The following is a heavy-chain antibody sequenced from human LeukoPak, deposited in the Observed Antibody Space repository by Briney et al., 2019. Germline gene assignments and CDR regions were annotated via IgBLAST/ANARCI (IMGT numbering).Heavy chain of an antibody. CDR1: GVSITSGSYY. Sequence: SETLSLTCAVSGVSITSGSYYWGWIRQSAGKGLEWIGRVHSSGDIYHNAAFRSRAAVSGDASKNQCSLQLNSVTAADTAVYYCARGASPKDAVFFDYWGQGALIIVSS. D-gene: IGHD3-16*01. CDR3: ARGASPKDAVFFDY. J-gene: IGHJ4*02. CDR2: VHSSGDI. V-gene: IGHV4-61*02.